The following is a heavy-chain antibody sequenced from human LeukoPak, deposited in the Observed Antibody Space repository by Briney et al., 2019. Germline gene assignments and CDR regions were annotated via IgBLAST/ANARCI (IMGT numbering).Heavy chain of an antibody. CDR1: GFTVSSNY. CDR3: AKGEYSSSDLDY. D-gene: IGHD6-6*01. V-gene: IGHV3-66*02. Sequence: GSLRLSCAASGFTVSSNYMSWVRQAPGKGLEWVSVIYSGGSTYYADSVKGRFTISRDNSKNTLYFQMNSLRAEDTAVYYCAKGEYSSSDLDYWGQGTLVTVSS. CDR2: IYSGGST. J-gene: IGHJ4*02.